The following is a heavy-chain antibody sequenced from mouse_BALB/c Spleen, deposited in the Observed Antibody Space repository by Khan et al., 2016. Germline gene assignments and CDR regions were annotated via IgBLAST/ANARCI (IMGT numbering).Heavy chain of an antibody. CDR2: ISSGGST. D-gene: IGHD1-1*01. Sequence: EVELVESGGGLVKPGGSLKLSCAASGFTFSNYAMSWVRQTPEKRLEWVASISSGGSTYYPDSVKGRFTISRDNARNILYLQMSSLRSEDTAVYYCTRSHYGSSYGEWFAYWGQGTLVTVSA. V-gene: IGHV5-6-5*01. J-gene: IGHJ3*01. CDR3: TRSHYGSSYGEWFAY. CDR1: GFTFSNYA.